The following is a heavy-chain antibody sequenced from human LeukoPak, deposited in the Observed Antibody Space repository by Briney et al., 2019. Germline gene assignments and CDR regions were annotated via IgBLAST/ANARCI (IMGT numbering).Heavy chain of an antibody. CDR1: GFTFSSYD. CDR2: ITSAGRAI. CDR3: ASDIVATSGDF. D-gene: IGHD5-12*01. Sequence: GGSLRLSCAASGFTFSSYDMSWVRQAPGKGLEWVSYITSAGRAIYYADSAQGRFTISRDNARNSLYLQMNGLRAEDTAVYYCASDIVATSGDFWGQGTLVTVSS. J-gene: IGHJ4*02. V-gene: IGHV3-11*01.